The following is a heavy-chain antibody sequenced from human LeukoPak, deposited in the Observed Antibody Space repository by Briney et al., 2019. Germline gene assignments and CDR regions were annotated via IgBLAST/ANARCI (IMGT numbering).Heavy chain of an antibody. CDR3: ARLLSPGGRKGDAFDI. J-gene: IGHJ3*02. CDR2: FYDSGDF. CDR1: GGSISGHH. Sequence: ASQTLSLTCTVSGGSISGHHWTWIRQPPGTGLEWIGYFYDSGDFNYNPSLKSRVTIWMDMSNNQFSLTMSSVTAADTAMYYCARLLSPGGRKGDAFDIWGQGTLVTVSS. D-gene: IGHD1-26*01. V-gene: IGHV4-59*08.